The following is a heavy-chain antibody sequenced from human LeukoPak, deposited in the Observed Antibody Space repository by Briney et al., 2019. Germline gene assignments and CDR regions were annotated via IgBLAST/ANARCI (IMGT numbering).Heavy chain of an antibody. CDR3: ARDRSRSMVRGVTDY. CDR1: GFTFSSYA. D-gene: IGHD3-10*01. Sequence: GGSLRLSCAASGFTFSSYAMHWVRQAPGKGLEWVAVISYDGSNKYYADSVKGRFTISRDNSKNPLYLQMNSLRAEDTAVYYCARDRSRSMVRGVTDYWGQGTLVTVSS. J-gene: IGHJ4*02. CDR2: ISYDGSNK. V-gene: IGHV3-30-3*01.